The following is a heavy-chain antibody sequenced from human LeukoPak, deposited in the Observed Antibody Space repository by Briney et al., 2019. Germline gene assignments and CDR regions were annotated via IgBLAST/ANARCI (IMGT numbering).Heavy chain of an antibody. CDR2: IKEDGSEK. D-gene: IGHD6-13*01. J-gene: IGHJ6*02. CDR1: GFTFSIYW. V-gene: IGHV3-7*01. CDR3: ARDHVVAAGLYYYYYYGMDV. Sequence: GGSLRLSCAASGFTFSIYWMSWVRQAPGKGLEWVANIKEDGSEKYYVDSVKGRFTISRDNAKNSLYLQLNSLRAEDTAVYYCARDHVVAAGLYYYYYYGMDVWGQGTTVTVSS.